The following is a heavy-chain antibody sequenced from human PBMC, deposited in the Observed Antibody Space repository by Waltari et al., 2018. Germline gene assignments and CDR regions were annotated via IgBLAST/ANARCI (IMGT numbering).Heavy chain of an antibody. CDR2: IYYSGST. CDR3: ARDRPHGSGYDAFDI. V-gene: IGHV4-31*03. J-gene: IGHJ3*02. Sequence: QVQLQESGPGLVKPSQTLSLTCTVSGGSISSGGYYWSWIRQHPGKGLEWIVYIYYSGSTYYNPSLKSRVTISVDTSKNQFSLKLSSVTAADTAVYYCARDRPHGSGYDAFDIWGQGTMVTVSS. D-gene: IGHD3-3*01. CDR1: GGSISSGGYY.